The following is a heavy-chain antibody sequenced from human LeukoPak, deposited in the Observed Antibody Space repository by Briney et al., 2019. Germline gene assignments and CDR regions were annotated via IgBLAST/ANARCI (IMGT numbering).Heavy chain of an antibody. J-gene: IGHJ5*01. CDR1: GFSFRSYG. CDR3: AKGESITSAWFDS. V-gene: IGHV3-30*18. D-gene: IGHD5-24*01. CDR2: ISSDEINE. Sequence: GRSLRLSCAASGFSFRSYGMHWARQAPGKGLEWVAVISSDEINEYYADSVKGRFTISRDNSKNTLYLQINSLRGEDTAVYYCAKGESITSAWFDSWGQGTLVTVSS.